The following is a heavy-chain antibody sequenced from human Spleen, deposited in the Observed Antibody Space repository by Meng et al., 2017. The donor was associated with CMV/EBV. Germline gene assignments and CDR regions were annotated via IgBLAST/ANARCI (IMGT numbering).Heavy chain of an antibody. V-gene: IGHV1-69*02. CDR2: IIPILGIA. CDR1: GGTFSSYT. D-gene: IGHD4-11*01. CDR3: AMPTVTTADWFDP. Sequence: SVKVSCKASGGTFSSYTISWVRQAPGQGLEWMGRIIPILGIANYAQKIQGRVTITADKSTSTAYMELSSLRSEDTAVYYCAMPTVTTADWFDPWGQGTLVTVSS. J-gene: IGHJ5*02.